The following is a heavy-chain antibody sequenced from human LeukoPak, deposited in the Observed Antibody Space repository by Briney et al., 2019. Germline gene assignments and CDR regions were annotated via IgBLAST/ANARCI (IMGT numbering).Heavy chain of an antibody. Sequence: GGSLRLSCVASGFTFSSHWIHWVRQAPGTRLVWISRINSDGSSISYADSVKGRFTVSRDNAKNTLYLQMNSLRGEDTAVYYCARGDENYYGSGTYSPYDYWGQGTLVTVSS. J-gene: IGHJ4*02. CDR1: GFTFSSHW. CDR2: INSDGSSI. V-gene: IGHV3-74*01. D-gene: IGHD3-10*01. CDR3: ARGDENYYGSGTYSPYDY.